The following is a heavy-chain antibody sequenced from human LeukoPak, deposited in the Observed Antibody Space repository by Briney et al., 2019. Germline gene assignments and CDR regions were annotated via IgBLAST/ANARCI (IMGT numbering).Heavy chain of an antibody. Sequence: SETLSLTCAVYGGSFSGYYWSWIRQPPGKGLEWIGEINHSGSTNYNPSLKSRVTISVDTSKNQFSLKLSSVTAADTAVYYCARRGRYCSGGSCYFDYWGQGTLVTVSS. CDR1: GGSFSGYY. CDR3: ARRGRYCSGGSCYFDY. CDR2: INHSGST. D-gene: IGHD2-15*01. V-gene: IGHV4-34*01. J-gene: IGHJ4*02.